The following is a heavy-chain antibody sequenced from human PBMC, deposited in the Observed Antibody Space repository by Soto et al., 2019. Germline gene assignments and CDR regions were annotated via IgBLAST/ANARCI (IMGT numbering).Heavy chain of an antibody. CDR2: INHSGST. J-gene: IGHJ6*02. CDR3: ARGKGTTGTTRVYGMDV. Sequence: QVQLQQWGAGLVKPSETLSLTCAVYGGSFSGYYWSWIRQPPGTGLEWIGDINHSGSTNYNPSLKSRVTISVDTSKNQFSLKLSSVTAADTAVYYCARGKGTTGTTRVYGMDVWGQGTTVTVSS. D-gene: IGHD1-1*01. V-gene: IGHV4-34*01. CDR1: GGSFSGYY.